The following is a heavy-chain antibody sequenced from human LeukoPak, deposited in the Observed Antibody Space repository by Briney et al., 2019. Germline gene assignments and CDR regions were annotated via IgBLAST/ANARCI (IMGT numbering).Heavy chain of an antibody. CDR3: ARARDLRELRYYFDY. CDR1: GFTFSSYW. V-gene: IGHV3-7*01. D-gene: IGHD1-26*01. J-gene: IGHJ4*02. Sequence: GGSLRLSCAASGFTFSSYWMSWVRQAPGKGLEWVANIKQDGSEKYYVDSVKGRFTISRDNAKNSRYLQMNSLRAEDTAVYYCARARDLRELRYYFDYWGQGTLVTVSS. CDR2: IKQDGSEK.